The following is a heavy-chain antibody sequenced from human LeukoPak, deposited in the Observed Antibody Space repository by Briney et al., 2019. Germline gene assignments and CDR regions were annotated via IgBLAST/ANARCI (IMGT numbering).Heavy chain of an antibody. CDR3: AKDTAHRYYGMDV. J-gene: IGHJ6*04. CDR1: GLTFSSYG. Sequence: SGRSLRLSCAASGLTFSSYGMHWVRQAPGKGLEWVAVISYDGSNKYYADSVKGRFTISRDNSKNTLYLQMNSLRAEDTAVYYCAKDTAHRYYGMDVWGKGTTDTVSS. CDR2: ISYDGSNK. V-gene: IGHV3-30*18. D-gene: IGHD5-18*01.